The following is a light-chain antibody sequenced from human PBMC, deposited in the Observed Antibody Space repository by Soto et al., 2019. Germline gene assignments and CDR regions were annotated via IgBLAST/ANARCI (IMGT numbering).Light chain of an antibody. V-gene: IGKV3-20*01. J-gene: IGKJ4*01. CDR2: DAS. CDR3: QQYGSSPLT. Sequence: EIVLTQSPGTLSLPAGERATLSCRASQSVTSDYFAWYQQKPGQAPKLLIYDASSRATGIPDRFSGSGSGTDFTLTISRLEPEDFAVYYCQQYGSSPLTFGGGTKVEIK. CDR1: QSVTSDY.